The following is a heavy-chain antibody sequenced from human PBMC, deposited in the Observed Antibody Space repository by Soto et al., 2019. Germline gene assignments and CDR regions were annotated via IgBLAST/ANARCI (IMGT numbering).Heavy chain of an antibody. CDR2: IYHSGVT. J-gene: IGHJ4*02. D-gene: IGHD2-8*01. Sequence: QVQLQESGPGLVTPSGTLSLTCAVSGDSISSNWWSWVRQPPGKGLEWLGQIYHSGVTHHNPSLKSRITISLDKSKSQFSLNLISVTAADTALYYCAWGSAKKWDFWGQGTLVTVSS. CDR3: AWGSAKKWDF. CDR1: GDSISSNW. V-gene: IGHV4-4*02.